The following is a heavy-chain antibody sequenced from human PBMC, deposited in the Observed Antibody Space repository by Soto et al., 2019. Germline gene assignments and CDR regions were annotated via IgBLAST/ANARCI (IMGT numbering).Heavy chain of an antibody. CDR1: GGSISSYY. D-gene: IGHD2-15*01. CDR3: AGTRGYCSGGSCPTVVDY. V-gene: IGHV4-59*01. J-gene: IGHJ4*02. CDR2: IYDSGST. Sequence: QVQLQESGPGLVKPSETLSLTCTVSGGSISSYYWSWIRQPPGKGLEWIGYIYDSGSTNYNPSLKSRVTISVDTSKNQFSLKLSSVTAADTGVYYCAGTRGYCSGGSCPTVVDYWGQGTLVTVSS.